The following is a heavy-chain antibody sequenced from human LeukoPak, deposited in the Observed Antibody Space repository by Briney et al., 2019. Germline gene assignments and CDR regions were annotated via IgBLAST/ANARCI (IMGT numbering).Heavy chain of an antibody. Sequence: ASVKVSCKVSGYTLTELSMHWVRQAPGKGLEWMGGFDPEDGETIYAQKFQGRVTMTRDTSASTVYMELSSLRSEDTAIYYCARIRDGYNDAYDIWGQGTVVTVPS. V-gene: IGHV1-24*01. CDR1: GYTLTELS. D-gene: IGHD5-24*01. CDR2: FDPEDGET. J-gene: IGHJ3*02. CDR3: ARIRDGYNDAYDI.